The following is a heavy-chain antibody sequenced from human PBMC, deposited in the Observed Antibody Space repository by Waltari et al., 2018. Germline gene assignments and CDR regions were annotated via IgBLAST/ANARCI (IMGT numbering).Heavy chain of an antibody. CDR3: ARVRGPSPCDP. Sequence: QVQLQESGPGLVKPSETLSLTCAVSGYSISSGYYWGWIRQPPGKGLEWIGSIYHSARTYYNSALKSRVTISGGTSKHPFSRKLSSVTAADTAVYYCARVRGPSPCDPWGQGTLVTVSS. D-gene: IGHD3-10*01. CDR1: GYSISSGYY. J-gene: IGHJ5*02. CDR2: IYHSART. V-gene: IGHV4-38-2*01.